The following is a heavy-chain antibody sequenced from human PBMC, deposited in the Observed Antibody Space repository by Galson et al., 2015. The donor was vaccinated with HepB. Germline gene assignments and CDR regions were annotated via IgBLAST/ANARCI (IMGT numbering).Heavy chain of an antibody. V-gene: IGHV6-1*01. Sequence: CAISGDSVSSNSAAWNWIRQSPSRGLEWLGRTYYRSKWYNEYVVSVKSRITINPDTSKNQFSLKLSSVTAADTAVYYCARSWATVTTLLFDYWGQGTLVTVSS. CDR2: TYYRSKWYN. CDR3: ARSWATVTTLLFDY. CDR1: GDSVSSNSAA. J-gene: IGHJ4*02. D-gene: IGHD4-11*01.